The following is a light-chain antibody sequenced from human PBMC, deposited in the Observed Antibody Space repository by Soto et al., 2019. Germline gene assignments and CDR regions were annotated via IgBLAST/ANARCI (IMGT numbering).Light chain of an antibody. Sequence: SYVLTQPPSVSVAPGQTARITCGGDNIELMNVHWYHQKPGQAPVLVVYDDSDRPSGIPERFSGSNSGNTATLTISRVEAGDEADYYCQVWDDSREHVVFGGGTKLTVL. J-gene: IGLJ2*01. CDR1: NIELMN. CDR3: QVWDDSREHVV. CDR2: DDS. V-gene: IGLV3-21*02.